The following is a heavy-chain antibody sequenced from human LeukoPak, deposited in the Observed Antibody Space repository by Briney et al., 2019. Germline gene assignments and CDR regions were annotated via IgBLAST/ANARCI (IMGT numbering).Heavy chain of an antibody. CDR1: GYTFTSYG. V-gene: IGHV1-18*01. CDR3: ARAQDRSITIFGVVADY. D-gene: IGHD3-3*01. CDR2: ISAYNGNT. Sequence: ASVKVSCKASGYTFTSYGISWVRQAPGQGLKWMGWISAYNGNTNYAQKLQGRVTMTTDTSTSTAYMELRSLRSDDTAVYYCARAQDRSITIFGVVADYWGQGTLVTVSS. J-gene: IGHJ4*02.